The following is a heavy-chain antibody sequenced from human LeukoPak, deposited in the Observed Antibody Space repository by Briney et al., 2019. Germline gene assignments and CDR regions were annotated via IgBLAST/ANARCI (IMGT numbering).Heavy chain of an antibody. CDR2: ITYNNRTI. D-gene: IGHD5-18*01. CDR1: GFTFRSYA. Sequence: GGSLRLSCAASGFTFRSYAMQSVRQAPGEGREWISYITYNNRTIFYADSVKGRFTKSRDNAKDSLYLQMSRLIDEDTAVYYCARDSGYSYADDYWGQGTLVTVSS. CDR3: ARDSGYSYADDY. J-gene: IGHJ4*02. V-gene: IGHV3-48*02.